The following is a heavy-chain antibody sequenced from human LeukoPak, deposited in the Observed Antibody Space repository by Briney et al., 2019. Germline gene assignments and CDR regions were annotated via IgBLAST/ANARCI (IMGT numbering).Heavy chain of an antibody. J-gene: IGHJ2*01. D-gene: IGHD2-15*01. CDR1: GFTFGNFG. CDR3: ARERLRYFDL. Sequence: PGGSLRLSCIASGFTFGNFGMHWVRQAPGKGLEWVTLISYDGSNKQYGDSVKGRFIISRDNSMSTLYLQMNSLRPEDTAVYFCARERLRYFDLRGRGTLVSVSS. V-gene: IGHV3-30*03. CDR2: ISYDGSNK.